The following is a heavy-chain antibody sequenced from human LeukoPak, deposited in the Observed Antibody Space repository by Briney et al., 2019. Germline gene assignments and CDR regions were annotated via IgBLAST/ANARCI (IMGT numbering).Heavy chain of an antibody. CDR3: ARADIVVVVAPNWFDP. CDR2: INPNSGGT. V-gene: IGHV1-2*02. Sequence: ASVKVSCKASGYTFTGYYMHWVRQAPGQGLEWMGWINPNSGGTNYAQTFQGRVTMTRDTSISTAYMELSRLRSDDTAVYYCARADIVVVVAPNWFDPWGQGTLVTVSS. J-gene: IGHJ5*02. D-gene: IGHD2-15*01. CDR1: GYTFTGYY.